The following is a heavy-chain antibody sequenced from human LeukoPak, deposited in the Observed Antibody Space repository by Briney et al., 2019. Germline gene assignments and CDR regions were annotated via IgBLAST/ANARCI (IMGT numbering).Heavy chain of an antibody. CDR2: ISRNGGST. J-gene: IGHJ4*02. Sequence: PGGSLTLSWSASGFTFGNFAMHRVRQPPGKGLEYVSAISRNGGSTYYADSVRGRFTISRDNSKNTLYLQMSSLRAEDTAVYYCWSGITMSDHSTFDYWGQGTLVTVSS. D-gene: IGHD6-19*01. CDR1: GFTFGNFA. CDR3: WSGITMSDHSTFDY. V-gene: IGHV3-64D*06.